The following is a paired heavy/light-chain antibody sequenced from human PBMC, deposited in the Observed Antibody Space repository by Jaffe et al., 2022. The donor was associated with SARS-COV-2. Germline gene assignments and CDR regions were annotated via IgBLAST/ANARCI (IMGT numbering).Heavy chain of an antibody. CDR1: GYTFTSYD. V-gene: IGHV1-8*01. D-gene: IGHD2-15*01. Sequence: QVQLVQSGSEVKKPGASVKVSCRASGYTFTSYDINWVRQATGQGPEWMGWMNFNNGKTGFAQKFQGRVTMTRNTSISTAYMELSSLISEDTAVYYCARGLGMWCSGGSCNDAQNYYQYYYMDVWGKGTTVTVSS. CDR2: MNFNNGKT. J-gene: IGHJ6*03. CDR3: ARGLGMWCSGGSCNDAQNYYQYYYMDV.
Light chain of an antibody. V-gene: IGKV4-1*01. J-gene: IGKJ2*01. CDR3: QQYYGTPS. CDR2: WAS. CDR1: QSVFYRSNNKYF. Sequence: DIVMTQSPDSLAVSLGERATINCKASQSVFYRSNNKYFLAWYQQKPGQPPKLLIYWASTRESGVPDRFSGSGSGTDFTLTINSLQAEDVAVYYCQQYYGTPSFGQGTKLEIK.